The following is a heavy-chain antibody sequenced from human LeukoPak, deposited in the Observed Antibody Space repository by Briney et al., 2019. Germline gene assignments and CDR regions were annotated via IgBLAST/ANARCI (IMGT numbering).Heavy chain of an antibody. Sequence: GSSVKVSCKASGGTFSNYAISWVRQAPGQGLEWMGGIIPIFGTANYAQKFRGRVTITADKSTRTAYMELSSLRSEDTAVYYCARNYGSGSYYNVWYFDYWGQGTLVTVSS. CDR2: IIPIFGTA. CDR1: GGTFSNYA. J-gene: IGHJ4*02. D-gene: IGHD3-10*01. CDR3: ARNYGSGSYYNVWYFDY. V-gene: IGHV1-69*06.